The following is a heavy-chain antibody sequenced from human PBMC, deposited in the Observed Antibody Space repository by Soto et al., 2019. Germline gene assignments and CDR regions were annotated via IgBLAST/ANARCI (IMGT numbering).Heavy chain of an antibody. D-gene: IGHD6-19*01. V-gene: IGHV4-39*01. CDR3: AKPHPSSGWYYFDY. Sequence: PSETLSLTCTVSGGSISSSSYYWGWIRQPPGKGLEWIGSIYYSGSTYYNPSLKSRVTISVDTSKNQFSLKLSSVTAADTAVYYCAKPHPSSGWYYFDYWGQGTLVTVSS. CDR2: IYYSGST. J-gene: IGHJ4*02. CDR1: GGSISSSSYY.